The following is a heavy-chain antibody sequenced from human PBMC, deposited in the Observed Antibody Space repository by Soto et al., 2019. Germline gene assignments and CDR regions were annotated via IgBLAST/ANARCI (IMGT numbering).Heavy chain of an antibody. J-gene: IGHJ5*02. CDR2: IYPGDSDT. Sequence: GESLKISCKGSGYSFTSYWIGWVRQMPGKGLEWMGIIYPGDSDTTYSPSFQGHVTISVDKSIRTAYLQWSSLKASDTAMYYCARRGDYWFHPWGPGTLVTVYS. CDR1: GYSFTSYW. D-gene: IGHD4-17*01. CDR3: ARRGDYWFHP. V-gene: IGHV5-51*01.